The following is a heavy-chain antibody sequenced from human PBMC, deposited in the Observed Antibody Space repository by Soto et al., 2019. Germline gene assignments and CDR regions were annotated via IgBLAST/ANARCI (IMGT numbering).Heavy chain of an antibody. CDR3: AKSNWFDP. CDR2: IDRDGSST. CDR1: GFTFSDYW. V-gene: IGHV3-74*01. Sequence: EVQLVESGGGLVQPGGSLRLSCAASGFTFSDYWMNWVRQAPGKGLVWVSRIDRDGSSTSYADSVKGRFTISRDNAKNTLYLQMNSLRAEDTAVYYCAKSNWFDPWGQGTLVTVSS. J-gene: IGHJ5*02.